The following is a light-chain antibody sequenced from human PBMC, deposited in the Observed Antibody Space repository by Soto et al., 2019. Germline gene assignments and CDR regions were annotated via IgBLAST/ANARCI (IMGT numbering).Light chain of an antibody. CDR1: TGGVTRNHY. V-gene: IGLV7-46*01. CDR3: LLAYGDARV. CDR2: DTD. Sequence: QTVVTQEPSITVSPGGTVTLTCGSSTGGVTRNHYPYWFQQNPGQAPKTLIYDTDNKMSWTPARFSGSLLGGKAVLTLSGAQPEDETEYYCLLAYGDARVFGGGTKLTVL. J-gene: IGLJ3*02.